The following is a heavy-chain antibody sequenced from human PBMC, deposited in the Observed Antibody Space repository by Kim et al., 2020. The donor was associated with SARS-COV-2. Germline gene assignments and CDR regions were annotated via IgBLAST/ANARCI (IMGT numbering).Heavy chain of an antibody. D-gene: IGHD3-9*01. Sequence: ASVKVSCKASGYTFANYGISWVRQAPGQGLEWMGWISTYNGYTTYTQKVQGRVTMTADTSTSTAYMELRSLTSDDTALYYCARAPVKIYDILTGPPGWFDPWGQGALVTVSS. V-gene: IGHV1-18*01. CDR1: GYTFANYG. CDR3: ARAPVKIYDILTGPPGWFDP. CDR2: ISTYNGYT. J-gene: IGHJ5*02.